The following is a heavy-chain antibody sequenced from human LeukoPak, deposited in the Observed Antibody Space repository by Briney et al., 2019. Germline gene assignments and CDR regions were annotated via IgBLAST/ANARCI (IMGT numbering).Heavy chain of an antibody. D-gene: IGHD3-16*01. Sequence: GGSLRLSCAASGFTFSSYWMTWVRQAPGKGLGWVANIKHNGDELNYVDSVEDRFTISRDNAKNSLYLHMTSLRAEDTAVYYCARELRTFDSGGQGTLVTVSS. CDR2: IKHNGDEL. CDR3: ARELRTFDS. CDR1: GFTFSSYW. V-gene: IGHV3-7*01. J-gene: IGHJ4*02.